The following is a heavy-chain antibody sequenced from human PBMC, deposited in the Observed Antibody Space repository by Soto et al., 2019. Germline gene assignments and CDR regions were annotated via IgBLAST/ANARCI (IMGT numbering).Heavy chain of an antibody. J-gene: IGHJ6*02. D-gene: IGHD3-10*01. CDR3: AREGDGAGSYDYYGMDG. CDR1: GFTFSSYG. Sequence: QVQLVESGGGVVQPGRSLRLSCAASGFTFSSYGMHWVRQAPGKGLEWVAVIWYDGSNKYYADSVKGRFTISRDNSKNTLYLQMNSRRAEDTAVYYCAREGDGAGSYDYYGMDGWGQGTTVTVSS. V-gene: IGHV3-33*01. CDR2: IWYDGSNK.